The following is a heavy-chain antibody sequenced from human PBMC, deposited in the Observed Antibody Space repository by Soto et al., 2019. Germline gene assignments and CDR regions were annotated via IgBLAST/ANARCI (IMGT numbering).Heavy chain of an antibody. CDR3: ARHTNGYNTFDY. Sequence: PGESLKISCKGSGYSFTTYWITWVRQMPGKGLECMGIIYPGDSNTRYSPSFQGQVTISADTSINTAYLQWSSLKASDTAMYFCARHTNGYNTFDYWGQGTLVTVSS. CDR1: GYSFTTYW. V-gene: IGHV5-51*01. CDR2: IYPGDSNT. D-gene: IGHD2-8*01. J-gene: IGHJ4*02.